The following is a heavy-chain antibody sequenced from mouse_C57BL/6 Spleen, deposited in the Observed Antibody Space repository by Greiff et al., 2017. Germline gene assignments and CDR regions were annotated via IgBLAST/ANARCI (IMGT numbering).Heavy chain of an antibody. CDR2: IDPSDSYT. CDR1: GYTFTSYW. J-gene: IGHJ1*03. V-gene: IGHV1-69*01. Sequence: VQLQQPGAELVMPGASVKLSCKASGYTFTSYWMHWVKQRPGQGLEWIGEIDPSDSYTNYNQKFKGKSTLTVDKSSSTAYMQLSSLTSEDSAVXYCARSEFYYGSSYWYFDVWGTGTTVTVSS. D-gene: IGHD1-1*01. CDR3: ARSEFYYGSSYWYFDV.